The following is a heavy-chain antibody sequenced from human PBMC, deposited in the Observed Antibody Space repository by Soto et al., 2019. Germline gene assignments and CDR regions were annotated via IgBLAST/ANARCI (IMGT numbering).Heavy chain of an antibody. Sequence: QVQLVESGGGVVQPGRSLRLSCAASGFTFSSYGMHWVRQAPGKGLEWVAVISYDGSNKYYADSVKGRFTISRDNSKNTLYLQMNSLRAEDTAVYYCAKESGDYYYYGMDVWGRGTTVTVSS. D-gene: IGHD3-3*01. V-gene: IGHV3-30*18. J-gene: IGHJ6*02. CDR2: ISYDGSNK. CDR1: GFTFSSYG. CDR3: AKESGDYYYYGMDV.